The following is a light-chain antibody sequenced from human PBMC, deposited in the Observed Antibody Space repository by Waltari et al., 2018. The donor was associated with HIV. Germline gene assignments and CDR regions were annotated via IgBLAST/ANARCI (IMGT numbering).Light chain of an antibody. V-gene: IGKV3-15*01. J-gene: IGKJ2*01. CDR2: GAS. CDR3: QQYNNWPPMYT. Sequence: EIVMTQSTATLSVSPGERATLSCRASQSIGSDLAWYQQKPGQAPRLLIYGASTRATGIPARFSGSGSGTEFTLTISSLQSEDFAVYSCQQYNNWPPMYTFGQGTKLEIK. CDR1: QSIGSD.